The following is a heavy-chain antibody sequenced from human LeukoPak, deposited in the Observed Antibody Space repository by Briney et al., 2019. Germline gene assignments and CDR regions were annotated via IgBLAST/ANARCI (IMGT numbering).Heavy chain of an antibody. CDR1: GGSISSGDYY. CDR3: ARVGGVRFLEWPQGRLAFDY. CDR2: IYYSGST. D-gene: IGHD3-3*01. J-gene: IGHJ4*02. V-gene: IGHV4-30-4*08. Sequence: SQTLSLTCTVSGGSISSGDYYWSWIRQPPGKGLEWIGYIYYSGSTYYNPSLKSRVTISVDTSKNQFSLKLSSVTAADTAVYYCARVGGVRFLEWPQGRLAFDYWGQGTLVTVSS.